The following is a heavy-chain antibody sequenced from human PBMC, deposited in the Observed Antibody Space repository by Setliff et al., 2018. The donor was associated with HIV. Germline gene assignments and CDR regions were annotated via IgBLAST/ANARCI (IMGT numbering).Heavy chain of an antibody. Sequence: GGSLRLSCPASDLALSSYAMSWVRQAPGKGLEWVSGISSTGGTTYYADSVKGRFTISRDNSKNTLFLQVKSLTAEGTAIYYCGKDSSDWSDGWGQGTLVTVSS. D-gene: IGHD3-22*01. CDR1: DLALSSYA. V-gene: IGHV3-23*01. CDR3: GKDSSDWSDG. J-gene: IGHJ5*02. CDR2: ISSTGGTT.